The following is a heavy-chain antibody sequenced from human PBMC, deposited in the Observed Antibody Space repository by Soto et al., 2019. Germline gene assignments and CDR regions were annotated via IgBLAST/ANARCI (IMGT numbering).Heavy chain of an antibody. CDR3: ARLRLGHHSNYFPYYYGMDV. CDR1: VGSISSYY. Sequence: PSETLSLTCTVSVGSISSYYWSWIRQPPGKGLEWIGYIYYSGSTNYNPSLKSRVTISVDTSKNQFSLKLSSVTAADTAVYYCARLRLGHHSNYFPYYYGMDVWGQGTTVTVSS. V-gene: IGHV4-59*01. D-gene: IGHD4-4*01. CDR2: IYYSGST. J-gene: IGHJ6*02.